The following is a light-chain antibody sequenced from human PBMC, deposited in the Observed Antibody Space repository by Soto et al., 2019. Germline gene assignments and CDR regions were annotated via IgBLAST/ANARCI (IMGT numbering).Light chain of an antibody. V-gene: IGKV3-15*01. J-gene: IGKJ4*01. Sequence: VMKQSSAPLSASPGERATLSCRSSQSISRNLAWYQQKPGQATRLLMFRTSSRATGLPARFSGSGSGTEFNLTISSLQSEDLGVYYCQHYNNGPRATFGGGTKVDIK. CDR1: QSISRN. CDR3: QHYNNGPRAT. CDR2: RTS.